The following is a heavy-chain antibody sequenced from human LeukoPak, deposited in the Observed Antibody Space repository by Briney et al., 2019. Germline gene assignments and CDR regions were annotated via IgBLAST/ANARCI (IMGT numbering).Heavy chain of an antibody. J-gene: IGHJ4*02. Sequence: PGGSLRLSCAASGFTFSSYGMHWVRQAPGKGLEWVAFIRYDGSNKYYADSVKGRFTISRDNSKNTLYLQMNSLRAEDTAVYYCAKPPNYYDSSGYYIDYWGQGTLVTVSS. V-gene: IGHV3-30*02. CDR1: GFTFSSYG. CDR3: AKPPNYYDSSGYYIDY. D-gene: IGHD3-22*01. CDR2: IRYDGSNK.